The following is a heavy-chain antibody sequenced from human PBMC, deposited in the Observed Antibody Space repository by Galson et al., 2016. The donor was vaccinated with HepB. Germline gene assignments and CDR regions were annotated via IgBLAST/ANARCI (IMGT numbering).Heavy chain of an antibody. CDR1: GASINSNYW. J-gene: IGHJ4*02. V-gene: IGHV4-4*02. CDR3: ARVRGGCSSTTCYLDS. Sequence: SETLSLTCAVSGASINSNYWWTWVRQPPGKGLEWIGESYHSESTNYNPSLKSRVSISLDKSKNRFSLRLNSVSAEDTAGYFCARVRGGCSSTTCYLDSWGQGTLGTVSS. CDR2: SYHSEST. D-gene: IGHD2-2*01.